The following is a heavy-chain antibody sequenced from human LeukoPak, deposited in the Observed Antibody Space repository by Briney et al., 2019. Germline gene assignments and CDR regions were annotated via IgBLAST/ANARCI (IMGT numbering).Heavy chain of an antibody. Sequence: ASVKVSCKASGYTFTSYDINWVRQATGQGLEWMGWMNPNSGGTNYAQKSQGRVTMTRDTSISTAYMELSRLRSDDTAVYYCAREGHSGYDQHWGQGTLVTVSS. CDR2: MNPNSGGT. D-gene: IGHD5-12*01. V-gene: IGHV1-2*02. CDR1: GYTFTSYD. J-gene: IGHJ1*01. CDR3: AREGHSGYDQH.